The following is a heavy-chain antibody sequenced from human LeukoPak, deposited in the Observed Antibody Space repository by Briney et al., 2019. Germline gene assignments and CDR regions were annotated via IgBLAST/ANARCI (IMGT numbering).Heavy chain of an antibody. Sequence: GGSLRLSCAASGFTFSSYWMSWVRQAPGKGLEWVANIKQDGSEKYYVDSVKGRFIISRDNAKNSLYLQMNSLRAEDTAVYYCARVRAGGSGMIDYWGQGILVIVSS. D-gene: IGHD3-10*01. CDR1: GFTFSSYW. V-gene: IGHV3-7*01. CDR2: IKQDGSEK. J-gene: IGHJ4*02. CDR3: ARVRAGGSGMIDY.